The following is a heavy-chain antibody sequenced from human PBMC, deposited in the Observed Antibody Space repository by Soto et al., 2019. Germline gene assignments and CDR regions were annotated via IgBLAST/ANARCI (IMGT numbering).Heavy chain of an antibody. Sequence: QLQLQESGSGLVKPSQTLSLTCAVSGGSISSGGYSWSWIRQPPGKGLEWIGYIYHSGSTYYNPSLKSRVTRSVDRSKNQFSLKLSSVPAADTAVYYCARAGGLGAVAADYWGQGTLVTVSS. J-gene: IGHJ4*02. V-gene: IGHV4-30-2*01. CDR2: IYHSGST. D-gene: IGHD6-19*01. CDR1: GGSISSGGYS. CDR3: ARAGGLGAVAADY.